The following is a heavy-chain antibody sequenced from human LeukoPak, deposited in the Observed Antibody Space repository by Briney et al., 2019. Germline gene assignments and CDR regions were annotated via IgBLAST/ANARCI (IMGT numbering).Heavy chain of an antibody. Sequence: ASVKVSCKASGYTFTNYGITWVRQAPGQGLEWMGRISGYNGNTNYVQKFQGRVTMTTDTSKSTAYMELRSLRSDDTAVYYCARNTGKEYSRWFDPWGQGTLVTVSS. CDR3: ARNTGKEYSRWFDP. CDR2: ISGYNGNT. D-gene: IGHD4-11*01. V-gene: IGHV1-18*01. J-gene: IGHJ5*02. CDR1: GYTFTNYG.